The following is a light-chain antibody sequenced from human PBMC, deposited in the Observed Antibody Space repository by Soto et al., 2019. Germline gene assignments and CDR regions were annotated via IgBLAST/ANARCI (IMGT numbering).Light chain of an antibody. CDR1: SSNIGSSV. CDR2: NNN. J-gene: IGLJ2*01. V-gene: IGLV1-44*01. CDR3: AAWDDSLSGPA. Sequence: QSALTQPPSASGTPGQRVTISCSGSSSNIGSSVVNWYQQLPGTAPKLLIYNNNQRPSGVPDRFSGSKSGTSASLAISGLQSEDEADYYCAAWDDSLSGPAFGGGTKLTVL.